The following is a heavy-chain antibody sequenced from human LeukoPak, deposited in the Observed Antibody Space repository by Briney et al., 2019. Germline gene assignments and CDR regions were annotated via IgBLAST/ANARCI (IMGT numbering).Heavy chain of an antibody. Sequence: ASVEVSCKASGYTFTSYYMHWVRQAPGQGLEWMGIINPSAGSTSYAQKFQGRVTMTRDTSTTTVYMDLSSLRSEDTAVYYCARGDYYDSSGYSHTDYWGQGTLVTVSS. CDR3: ARGDYYDSSGYSHTDY. J-gene: IGHJ4*02. CDR1: GYTFTSYY. D-gene: IGHD3-22*01. V-gene: IGHV1-46*01. CDR2: INPSAGST.